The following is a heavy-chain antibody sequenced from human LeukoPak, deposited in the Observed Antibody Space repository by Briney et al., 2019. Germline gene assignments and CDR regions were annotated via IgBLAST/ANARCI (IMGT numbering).Heavy chain of an antibody. CDR3: ARDAPFQYYYDSSGYLPMDV. V-gene: IGHV3-64*01. CDR1: GFTFSSYW. D-gene: IGHD3-22*01. CDR2: ISSNGGST. Sequence: PGGSPRLSCAASGFTFSSYWMHWVRQAPGKGLEYVSAISSNGGSTYYANSVKGRFTISRDNSKNTLYLQMGSLRAENMAVYYCARDAPFQYYYDSSGYLPMDVWGKGTTVTVSS. J-gene: IGHJ6*03.